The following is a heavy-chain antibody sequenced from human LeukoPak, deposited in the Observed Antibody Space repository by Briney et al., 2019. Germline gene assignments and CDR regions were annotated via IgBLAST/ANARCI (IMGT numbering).Heavy chain of an antibody. CDR3: ARDKTSLYYDFWSGLDAFDI. J-gene: IGHJ3*02. Sequence: SETLSLTCTVSGCSISSSSYYWGWIRQPPGKGLEWIGSIYYSGSTYYNPSLKSRVTISVDTSKNQFSLKLSSVTAADTAVYYCARDKTSLYYDFWSGLDAFDIWGQGTMVTVSS. CDR1: GCSISSSSYY. V-gene: IGHV4-39*07. CDR2: IYYSGST. D-gene: IGHD3-3*01.